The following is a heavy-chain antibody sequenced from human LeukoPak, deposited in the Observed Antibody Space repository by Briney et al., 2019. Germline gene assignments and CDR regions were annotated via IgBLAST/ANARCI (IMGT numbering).Heavy chain of an antibody. J-gene: IGHJ4*02. CDR3: AKDVEMATPTGY. D-gene: IGHD5-24*01. CDR1: GFTFSSYG. V-gene: IGHV3-30*02. Sequence: EGSLRLSCAASGFTFSSYGMHWVRQAPGKGLEWVAFIRYDGSNKYYADSVKGRFTISRDNSKNTLYLQMNSLRAEDTAVYYCAKDVEMATPTGYWGQGTLVTVSS. CDR2: IRYDGSNK.